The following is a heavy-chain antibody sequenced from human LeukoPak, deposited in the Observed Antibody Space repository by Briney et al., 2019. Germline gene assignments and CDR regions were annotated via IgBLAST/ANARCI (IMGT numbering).Heavy chain of an antibody. Sequence: PGGSLRLSCAASGFTFSSYSMNWVRQAPGKGLEWVSYISSSSSTIYYADSVKGRFTISRDNAKNSLYLQMNSLRDEDTAVYYCARDRRLHYYDSSGPLGYDYHSMDVWGQGTTVTVSS. CDR1: GFTFSSYS. V-gene: IGHV3-48*02. CDR2: ISSSSSTI. J-gene: IGHJ6*02. D-gene: IGHD3-22*01. CDR3: ARDRRLHYYDSSGPLGYDYHSMDV.